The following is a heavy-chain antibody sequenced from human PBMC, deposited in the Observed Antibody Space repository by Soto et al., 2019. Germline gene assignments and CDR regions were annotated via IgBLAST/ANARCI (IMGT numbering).Heavy chain of an antibody. CDR2: ISYDGSNK. CDR3: SRGITPGMEYYFDY. V-gene: IGHV3-30-3*01. Sequence: GGSLRLSCAASGFTFSSYAMHWVRQAPGKGLEWVAVISYDGSNKYYADSVKGRFTITRDNSKNTLYLQMHSRRAEDTAVYYCSRGITPGMEYYFDYWGQGTLVTVSS. D-gene: IGHD1-1*01. J-gene: IGHJ4*02. CDR1: GFTFSSYA.